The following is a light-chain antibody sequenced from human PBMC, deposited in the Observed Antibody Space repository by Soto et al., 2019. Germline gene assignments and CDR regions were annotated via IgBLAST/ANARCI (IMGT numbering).Light chain of an antibody. J-gene: IGLJ1*01. CDR2: ANT. CDR3: CSSAPSRTVV. CDR1: SSNIGATYD. V-gene: IGLV1-40*01. Sequence: QSVLTQPPSVSGAPGQRVTISCTGSSSNIGATYDVHWYQQLPGTAPKLLIYANTNRPSGVPDRFSGSKSGTSASLAITRLQAEDEADYYCCSSAPSRTVVFGTGTKLTVL.